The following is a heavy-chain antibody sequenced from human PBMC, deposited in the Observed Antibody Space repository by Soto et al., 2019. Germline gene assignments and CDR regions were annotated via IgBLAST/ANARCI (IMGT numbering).Heavy chain of an antibody. CDR1: GFSFDNFA. V-gene: IGHV3-23*01. D-gene: IGHD3-10*01. J-gene: IGHJ6*02. CDR2: ISARSSHT. Sequence: GGSLRLSCVGSGFSFDNFAMRWVRQAPGKGLEWVSSISARSSHTYYAGSVKGRFTISRDNSKNTLYLQMNSLTAEDTAVYYCAKVFYDSGTTFFGVDVWGQGTKVTVSS. CDR3: AKVFYDSGTTFFGVDV.